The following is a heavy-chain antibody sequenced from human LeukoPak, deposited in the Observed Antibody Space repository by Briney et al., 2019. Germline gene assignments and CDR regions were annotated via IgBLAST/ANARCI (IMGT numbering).Heavy chain of an antibody. CDR2: IYYSGST. Sequence: SETLSLTCTVSGGSISSYYWSWIRQPPGKGLEWIGYIYYSGSTNYNPSLKSRVTISVDTSKNQFSLKLSSLTAADTAVYYCASSLGYCSGGSCYGGEGYYYYYGMDVWGQGTTVTVSS. CDR1: GGSISSYY. V-gene: IGHV4-59*08. J-gene: IGHJ6*02. CDR3: ASSLGYCSGGSCYGGEGYYYYYGMDV. D-gene: IGHD2-15*01.